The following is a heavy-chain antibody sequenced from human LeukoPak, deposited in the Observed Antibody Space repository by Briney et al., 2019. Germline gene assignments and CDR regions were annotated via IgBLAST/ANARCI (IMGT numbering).Heavy chain of an antibody. Sequence: SETLSLTCTVSGGSIGSYYWSWIRQPPGKGLEWIGYIYYSGTTKYNPSLKSRVTISVDTSKNQFSLKLSSVTAADTAVYYCARGGGGAVVGLDAFDIWGQGTMVTVSS. CDR3: ARGGGGAVVGLDAFDI. V-gene: IGHV4-59*12. CDR1: GGSIGSYY. J-gene: IGHJ3*02. D-gene: IGHD2-21*01. CDR2: IYYSGTT.